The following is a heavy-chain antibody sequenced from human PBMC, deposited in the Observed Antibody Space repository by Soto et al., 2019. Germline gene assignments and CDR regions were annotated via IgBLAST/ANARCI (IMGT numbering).Heavy chain of an antibody. CDR3: ARSRYNDY. D-gene: IGHD1-1*01. V-gene: IGHV3-48*01. CDR2: ISSSGSSI. J-gene: IGHJ4*02. CDR1: GFTFSTYS. Sequence: PGGSLRLSCTASGFTFSTYSMNWVRQAPGKGLEWLSYISSSGSSISYRDSVRGRFTISRDNAKNSLYLQIDSLGAEDTAVYYCARSRYNDYWGQGTLVTVSS.